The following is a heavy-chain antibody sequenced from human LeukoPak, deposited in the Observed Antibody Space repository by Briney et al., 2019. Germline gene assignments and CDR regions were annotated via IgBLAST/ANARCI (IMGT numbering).Heavy chain of an antibody. Sequence: GGSLRLSCAPSGFTFSSYSINGVREAPGKGLEWVSSIDSSSRHIYYAHSPKGRFTIARDNAKNSLYLQMNSLRAEGTAVYHCARAEQLIGEFDYWGEGTLVTASS. CDR2: IDSSSRHI. CDR3: ARAEQLIGEFDY. V-gene: IGHV3-21*01. J-gene: IGHJ4*02. CDR1: GFTFSSYS. D-gene: IGHD3-10*01.